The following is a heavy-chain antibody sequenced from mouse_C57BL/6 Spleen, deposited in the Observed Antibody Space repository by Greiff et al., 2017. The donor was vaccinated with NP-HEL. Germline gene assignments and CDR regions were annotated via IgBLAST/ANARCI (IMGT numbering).Heavy chain of an antibody. Sequence: EVKLVESGGGLVKPGGSLKLSCAASGFTFSSYAMSWVRQTPEKRLEWVATISDGGSYTYYPDNVKGRFTISRDNAKNNLYLQMSHLKSEDTAMYYCARDWDSSGYVGAMDYWGQGTSVTVSS. J-gene: IGHJ4*01. CDR3: ARDWDSSGYVGAMDY. CDR1: GFTFSSYA. V-gene: IGHV5-4*01. D-gene: IGHD3-2*02. CDR2: ISDGGSYT.